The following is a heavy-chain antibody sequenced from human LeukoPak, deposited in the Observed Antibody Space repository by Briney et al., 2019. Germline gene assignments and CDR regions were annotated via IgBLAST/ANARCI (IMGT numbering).Heavy chain of an antibody. J-gene: IGHJ5*02. CDR3: ARDHGSGSYYLNWFDP. Sequence: SVKVSCRASGGTFSSYAISWVRQAPGQGLEWMGGIIPIFGTANYAQKFQGRVTITADESASTAYMELSSLRSEDTAVYYCARDHGSGSYYLNWFDPWGQGTLVTVSS. V-gene: IGHV1-69*13. CDR2: IIPIFGTA. D-gene: IGHD3-10*01. CDR1: GGTFSSYA.